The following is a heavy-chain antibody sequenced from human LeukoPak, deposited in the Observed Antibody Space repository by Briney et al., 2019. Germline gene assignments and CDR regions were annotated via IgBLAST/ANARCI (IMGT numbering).Heavy chain of an antibody. CDR1: GVSISTYY. CDR3: ARGAAGYSYG. Sequence: SETLSLTCTVSGVSISTYYWSWIRQPPGEGLEWIGYMYYSGSTNYNPSLKSRVTISIDTSKNQFSLRLSSVTAADTAVYYCARGAAGYSYGWGQGTLVTVSS. CDR2: MYYSGST. D-gene: IGHD5-18*01. J-gene: IGHJ4*02. V-gene: IGHV4-59*01.